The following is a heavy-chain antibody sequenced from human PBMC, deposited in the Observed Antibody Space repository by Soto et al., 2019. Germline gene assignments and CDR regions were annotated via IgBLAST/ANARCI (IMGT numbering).Heavy chain of an antibody. J-gene: IGHJ5*02. Sequence: SQTLSLTCVISGDSVSSNSAAWNWIRQSPSRGLEWLGRTYYRSKWYNDYAVSVKSRITINPDTSKNQFSLQPNSVTPEDTAVYYCARDLIAAAARPYNWFDPWGQGTLVTVSS. CDR1: GDSVSSNSAA. CDR2: TYYRSKWYN. CDR3: ARDLIAAAARPYNWFDP. V-gene: IGHV6-1*01. D-gene: IGHD6-13*01.